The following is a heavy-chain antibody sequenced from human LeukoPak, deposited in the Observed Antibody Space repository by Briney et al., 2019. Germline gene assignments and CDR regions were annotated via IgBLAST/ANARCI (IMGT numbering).Heavy chain of an antibody. V-gene: IGHV5-51*01. D-gene: IGHD6-6*01. CDR1: GYRFTSYW. Sequence: GESLKISCKGSGYRFTSYWIGWVRQMPGKGLEWMGIIYPGDSDTRYSPSFQGQVTISADKSISTAYLQWSSLKASDSAMYYCARHWGSSSSGYYYYGMDVWGQGTTVTVSS. CDR3: ARHWGSSSSGYYYYGMDV. J-gene: IGHJ6*02. CDR2: IYPGDSDT.